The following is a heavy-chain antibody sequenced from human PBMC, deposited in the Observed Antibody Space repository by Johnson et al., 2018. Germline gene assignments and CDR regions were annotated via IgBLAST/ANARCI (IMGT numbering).Heavy chain of an antibody. CDR1: GFTFSHYG. V-gene: IGHV3-33*08. Sequence: QVQLVQAGGGVVQPGRSRILSCVASGFTFSHYGMHWVRQAPGKGLEWVAIIWHDGRKNYYGDSVKGRFTISRDNSRNSLYLQMASLRTEDTAVYYCARVAGVPPSFSYDSYPHIPSHAFDIWGQGTMVTVSS. J-gene: IGHJ3*02. D-gene: IGHD3-22*01. CDR2: IWHDGRKN. CDR3: ARVAGVPPSFSYDSYPHIPSHAFDI.